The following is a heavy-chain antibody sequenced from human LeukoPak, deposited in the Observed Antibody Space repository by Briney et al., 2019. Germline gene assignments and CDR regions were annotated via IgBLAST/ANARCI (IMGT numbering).Heavy chain of an antibody. CDR3: AKGGSPRY. J-gene: IGHJ4*02. CDR1: GLTYSSYA. D-gene: IGHD2-15*01. Sequence: GGPLRLSCAASGLTYSSYAMRWVPQAPGKGLEWVSNISGSGDTTNYADSVKGRFTISRDNSKNTLYLQLNSLRAEDTAVYYCAKGGSPRYWGQGALVTV. V-gene: IGHV3-23*01. CDR2: ISGSGDTT.